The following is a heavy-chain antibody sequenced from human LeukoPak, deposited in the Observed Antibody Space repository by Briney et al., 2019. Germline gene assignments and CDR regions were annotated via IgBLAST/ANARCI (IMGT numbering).Heavy chain of an antibody. J-gene: IGHJ1*01. D-gene: IGHD2-15*01. CDR1: GGTFSSYA. CDR3: ARDGMGYCSGGSCRPAEYFQH. V-gene: IGHV1-69*04. CDR2: IIPIFGIA. Sequence: ASVKVSCKASGGTFSSYAISWVRQAPGQGLEWMGRIIPIFGIANYAQKFQGRVTITADKSTSTAYMELSSLRSEDTAAYYCARDGMGYCSGGSCRPAEYFQHWGQGTLVTVSS.